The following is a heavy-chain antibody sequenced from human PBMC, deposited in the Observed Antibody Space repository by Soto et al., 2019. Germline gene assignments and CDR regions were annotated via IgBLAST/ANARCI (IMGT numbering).Heavy chain of an antibody. Sequence: RGSLRLSCAASGFTFSTYGMHWVRQAPGKGLEWVAAMSYDGTKQYYVDSVKGRFTISRDNSRNTLFLQLNSLRDEDTAVYYCAKKYGSTWIAPGGQGPPVP. D-gene: IGHD6-13*01. CDR1: GFTFSTYG. CDR2: MSYDGTKQ. V-gene: IGHV3-30*18. CDR3: AKKYGSTWIAP. J-gene: IGHJ5*02.